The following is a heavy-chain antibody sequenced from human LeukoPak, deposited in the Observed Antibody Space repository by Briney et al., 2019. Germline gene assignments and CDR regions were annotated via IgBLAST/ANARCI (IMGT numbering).Heavy chain of an antibody. CDR1: GYSIRTGYY. D-gene: IGHD1-26*01. J-gene: IGHJ4*02. V-gene: IGHV4-38-2*02. CDR2: MYHRGNS. Sequence: SETLSLTCTVSGYSIRTGYYWGWIRQPPGKGLEWIGNMYHRGNSYYNSSLTSRVAISVDTSKNQFSLKLNSVTAADTAVYFCARVSGSSQGYHFDYWGQGALVTVSS. CDR3: ARVSGSSQGYHFDY.